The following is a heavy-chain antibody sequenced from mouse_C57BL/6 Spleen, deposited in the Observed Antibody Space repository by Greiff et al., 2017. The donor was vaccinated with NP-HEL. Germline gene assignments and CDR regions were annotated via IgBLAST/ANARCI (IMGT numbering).Heavy chain of an antibody. CDR1: GFTFSDYG. D-gene: IGHD1-1*01. J-gene: IGHJ2*01. Sequence: DVKLVESGGGLVKPGGSLKLSCAASGFTFSDYGMHWVRQAPEKGLEWVAYISSGSSTIYYADTVKGRFTISRDNAKNTLFLQMTSLRSEDTAMYYCAREVLRYLDYWGQGTTLTVSS. CDR2: ISSGSSTI. CDR3: AREVLRYLDY. V-gene: IGHV5-17*01.